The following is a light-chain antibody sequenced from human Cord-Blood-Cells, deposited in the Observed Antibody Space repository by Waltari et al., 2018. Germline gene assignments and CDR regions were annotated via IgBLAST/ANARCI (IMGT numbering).Light chain of an antibody. CDR2: EGS. J-gene: IGLJ3*02. CDR1: SNDVGSYNL. V-gene: IGLV2-23*01. CDR3: CSYAGSRV. Sequence: QSALTQPASVSGSPGQSITISCTGTSNDVGSYNLFSWYQQHPGKAPKLMIYEGSKRPSGVSNRFSGSKSGNTASLTISGLQAEDEADYYCCSYAGSRVFGGGTKLTVL.